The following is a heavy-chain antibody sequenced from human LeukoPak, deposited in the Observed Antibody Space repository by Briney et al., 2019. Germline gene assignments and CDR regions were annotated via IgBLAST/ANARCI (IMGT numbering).Heavy chain of an antibody. CDR2: IYYSGST. D-gene: IGHD3-3*01. Sequence: SETLSLTCTVSGGSISSYYWSWIRQPPGKGLEWIGYIYYSGSTNYNPSLKSRVTISVDTSKNQFSLKLSSVTAADTAVYYCARGERIFGVPYYYMDVWGKGTTVTVSS. J-gene: IGHJ6*03. CDR3: ARGERIFGVPYYYMDV. V-gene: IGHV4-59*01. CDR1: GGSISSYY.